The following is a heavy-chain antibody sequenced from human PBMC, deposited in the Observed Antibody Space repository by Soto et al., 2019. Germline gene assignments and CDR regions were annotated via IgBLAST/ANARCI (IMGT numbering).Heavy chain of an antibody. Sequence: GGSLRLSCAASGFTFSNYWMHWVRQVPGKGLVWVSRTNSDGSSKSYADSVKGRFTISRDNAKNTVFLQMDSLRAEDTAVYYCARYTYNISPFDYWGQGTLVTVSS. CDR2: TNSDGSSK. CDR1: GFTFSNYW. J-gene: IGHJ4*02. CDR3: ARYTYNISPFDY. D-gene: IGHD1-1*01. V-gene: IGHV3-74*01.